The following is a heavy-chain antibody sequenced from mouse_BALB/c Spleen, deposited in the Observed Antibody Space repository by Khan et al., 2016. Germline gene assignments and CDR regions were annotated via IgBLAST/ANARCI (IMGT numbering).Heavy chain of an antibody. V-gene: IGHV3-6*02. CDR2: ISYDGSN. CDR3: ARGIKLYDAMDY. CDR1: GYSITSNNY. Sequence: EVQLQESGPGLVKPSQSLSLTCSVTGYSITSNNYWNWIRQFPGNKLEWMGYISYDGSNNYNPSLKNRISITRDTSKNQFFLKLNSVTAEDTATXYCARGIKLYDAMDYWGQGTSVNVCS. J-gene: IGHJ4*01.